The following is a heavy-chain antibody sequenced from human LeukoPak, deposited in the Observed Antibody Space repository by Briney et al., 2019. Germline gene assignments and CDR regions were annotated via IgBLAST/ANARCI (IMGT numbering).Heavy chain of an antibody. D-gene: IGHD5-18*01. V-gene: IGHV5-51*01. CDR2: IYPGDSDT. J-gene: IGHJ4*02. Sequence: GESLKISCKVSGYKFTSYWIGCVRQMPGTGLEWMGIIYPGDSDTRYSPSFQGQVTISADKSISTAYLQWSSLKASDTAMYFCARAGYSYGKYFEYWGQGTLVTVSS. CDR3: ARAGYSYGKYFEY. CDR1: GYKFTSYW.